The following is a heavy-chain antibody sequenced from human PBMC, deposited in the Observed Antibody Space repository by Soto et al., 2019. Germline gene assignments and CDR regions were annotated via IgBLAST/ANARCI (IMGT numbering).Heavy chain of an antibody. V-gene: IGHV3-23*01. J-gene: IGHJ6*02. Sequence: EVQLLESGGGLVQPGGSLRLSCAASGFTFSSYAMSWVRQAPGKGLEWVSAISGSGGSTYYADSVKGRFTISRDNSRNTLYLQMNSLRAEDTAVYYCARGKMGIAVAVIYDMDVWGQGTTVTVSS. CDR1: GFTFSSYA. D-gene: IGHD6-19*01. CDR2: ISGSGGST. CDR3: ARGKMGIAVAVIYDMDV.